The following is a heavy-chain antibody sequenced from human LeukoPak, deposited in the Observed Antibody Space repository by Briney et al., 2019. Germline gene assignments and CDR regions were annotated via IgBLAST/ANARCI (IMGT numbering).Heavy chain of an antibody. CDR2: IYYSGST. J-gene: IGHJ4*02. CDR1: GGSISSSSYS. D-gene: IGHD6-19*01. Sequence: PSETLSLTCSVSGGSISSSSYSWGWIRQPPGKGLEWIGSIYYSGSTYYNPSLKSRVTISVDTSKSQFSLKLSSVTAADTAVYYCARHHSSDWSIDYWGQGTLVTVSS. V-gene: IGHV4-39*01. CDR3: ARHHSSDWSIDY.